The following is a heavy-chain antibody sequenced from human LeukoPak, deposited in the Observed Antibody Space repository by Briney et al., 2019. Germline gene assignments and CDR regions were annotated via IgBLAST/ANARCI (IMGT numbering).Heavy chain of an antibody. Sequence: PGGSLRLSCAASGFTFRSYGMHWVRQAPGKGLEWVAVISNDGIKKDYTDSVKGRFTISRDNSKNTLYLEMISLRAEDTAVYYCARGARKGDDYGGFFDYWGQGTLVTVSS. CDR1: GFTFRSYG. V-gene: IGHV3-30*19. CDR3: ARGARKGDDYGGFFDY. CDR2: ISNDGIKK. D-gene: IGHD4-23*01. J-gene: IGHJ4*02.